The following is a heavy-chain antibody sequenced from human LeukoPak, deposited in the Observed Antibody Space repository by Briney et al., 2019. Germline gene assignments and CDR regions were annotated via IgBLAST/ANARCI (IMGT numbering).Heavy chain of an antibody. Sequence: GGSLRLSCAASGFTFSTYGIHWVRQAPGKGLEWVTFIRFDGSDKYSADSVKGRFTISRDNPKNTLYLQMHSLRAEDTAVYYCARGSRGSGSRSVYLDYWGQGTLVTVSS. CDR2: IRFDGSDK. CDR3: ARGSRGSGSRSVYLDY. D-gene: IGHD3-10*01. J-gene: IGHJ4*02. V-gene: IGHV3-30*02. CDR1: GFTFSTYG.